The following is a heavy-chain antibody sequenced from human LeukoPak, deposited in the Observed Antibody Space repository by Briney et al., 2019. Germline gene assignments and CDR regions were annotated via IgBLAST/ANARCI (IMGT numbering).Heavy chain of an antibody. D-gene: IGHD3-10*01. Sequence: GGSLRLSCAASGFTFSNFAMSWVRQAPGKGLEWVSAMSSVTYYADSVKGGFTISRDDSKSTLFLQMNSLRAEDTAVYYCAKAFFSGSGGNHKHFDSWGQGTLVTVYS. V-gene: IGHV3-23*01. J-gene: IGHJ4*02. CDR3: AKAFFSGSGGNHKHFDS. CDR1: GFTFSNFA. CDR2: MSSVT.